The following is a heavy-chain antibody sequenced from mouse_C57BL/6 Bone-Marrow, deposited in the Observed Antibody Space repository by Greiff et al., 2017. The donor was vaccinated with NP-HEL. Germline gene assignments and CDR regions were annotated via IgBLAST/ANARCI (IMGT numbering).Heavy chain of an antibody. CDR3: TPFYYDYDEVAY. J-gene: IGHJ3*01. Sequence: VQLQQSGAELVRPGASVKLSCTASGFNIKDYYMHWVKQRPEQGLEWIGRIDPEDGDTEYAPKFQGKATMTADTSSNTAYLQLSSLTSEDTAVYYCTPFYYDYDEVAYWGQGTLVTVSA. D-gene: IGHD2-4*01. V-gene: IGHV14-1*01. CDR2: IDPEDGDT. CDR1: GFNIKDYY.